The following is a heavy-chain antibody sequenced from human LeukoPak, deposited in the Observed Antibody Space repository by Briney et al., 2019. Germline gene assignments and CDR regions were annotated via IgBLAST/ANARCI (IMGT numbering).Heavy chain of an antibody. D-gene: IGHD3-22*01. Sequence: SETLSLTCTVSGGSISDYYWSWIRQPPGKGLEWIGHIYYSGNNIYNPSLKSRVTISVDTSKNQFSLKLTSVTTADTAVYYCAGEDYFDSSGYASWRFDIWGQGTMVTVSS. CDR1: GGSISDYY. CDR2: IYYSGNN. J-gene: IGHJ3*02. V-gene: IGHV4-59*01. CDR3: AGEDYFDSSGYASWRFDI.